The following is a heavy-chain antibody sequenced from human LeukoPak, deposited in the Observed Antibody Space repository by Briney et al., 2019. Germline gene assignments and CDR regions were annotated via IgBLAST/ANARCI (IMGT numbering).Heavy chain of an antibody. CDR3: ARESPYSGSY. CDR2: IYSGGST. D-gene: IGHD1-26*01. Sequence: GGSLRLSCAASGFTVSSNYMSWVRQAPGKGLEWVPVIYSGGSTYYADSVKGRFTIPRDNSKNTLYLQMNSLRAEDTAVYYCARESPYSGSYWGQGTLVTVSS. J-gene: IGHJ4*02. CDR1: GFTVSSNY. V-gene: IGHV3-53*01.